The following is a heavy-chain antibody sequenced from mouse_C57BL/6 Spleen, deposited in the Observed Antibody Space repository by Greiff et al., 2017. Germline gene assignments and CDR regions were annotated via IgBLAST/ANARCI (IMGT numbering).Heavy chain of an antibody. D-gene: IGHD1-1*01. CDR1: GYTFTSYW. CDR3: ARDYGNYFDY. J-gene: IGHJ2*01. Sequence: QVQLQQPGAELVKPGASVKLSCKASGYTFTSYWMHWVKQRPGQGLEWIGMIHPNSGSTNYNEKFKGKATLTVDKSSSTAYMQLSSLTSEDSAVYYCARDYGNYFDYWGQGTTLTVSS. CDR2: IHPNSGST. V-gene: IGHV1-64*01.